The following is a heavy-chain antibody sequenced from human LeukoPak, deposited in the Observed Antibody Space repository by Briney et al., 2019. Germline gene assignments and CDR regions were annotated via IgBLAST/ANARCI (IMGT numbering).Heavy chain of an antibody. V-gene: IGHV4-4*02. CDR3: ARFRPAAYYNWFDP. CDR2: VNLQGST. CDR1: GGSISNTNW. D-gene: IGHD2-2*01. Sequence: PSETLSLTCGVSGGSISNTNWWTWVRQPPGKGLEWIGEVNLQGSTNYNPSLKSRVAISVDTSKNQFSLKLSSVTAADTAVYYCARFRPAAYYNWFDPWGQGTLVTVSS. J-gene: IGHJ5*02.